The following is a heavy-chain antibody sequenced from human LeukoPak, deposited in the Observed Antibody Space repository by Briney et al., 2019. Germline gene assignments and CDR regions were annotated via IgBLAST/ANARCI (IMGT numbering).Heavy chain of an antibody. CDR1: GFTFSDYY. V-gene: IGHV3-11*06. D-gene: IGHD5-18*01. CDR3: TRDRLFSEETTMINIDY. J-gene: IGHJ4*02. CDR2: ISNSDSYT. Sequence: GGSLRLSCAASGFTFSDYYMSWIRQAPGKGLAWVSYISNSDSYTNYADSVRGRFTISRDNAKNSLYLQMNSLRAEDTAVYYCTRDRLFSEETTMINIDYWGQGTLVTVSS.